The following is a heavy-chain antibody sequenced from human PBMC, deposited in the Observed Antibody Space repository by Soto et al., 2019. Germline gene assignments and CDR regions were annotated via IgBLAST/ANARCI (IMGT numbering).Heavy chain of an antibody. D-gene: IGHD3-10*01. CDR3: ARVYAGAGSRNDNSGGFDM. V-gene: IGHV1-46*03. CDR2: INPSGGRT. Sequence: ASVKVSCKASGYIFTSYYMHWVRQAPGQGLEWMGRINPSGGRTDNAQKFQGRVTMTRDTSTSTVYMELSSLRSEDTAVYYCARVYAGAGSRNDNSGGFDMWGQGTMVTVSS. J-gene: IGHJ3*02. CDR1: GYIFTSYY.